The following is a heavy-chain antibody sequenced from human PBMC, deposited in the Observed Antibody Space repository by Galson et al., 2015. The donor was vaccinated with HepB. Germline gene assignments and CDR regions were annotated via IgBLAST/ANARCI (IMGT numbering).Heavy chain of an antibody. D-gene: IGHD4-17*01. CDR2: IYSGGST. CDR1: GFTVSSNY. CDR3: TTDQGATVTTYP. J-gene: IGHJ5*02. V-gene: IGHV3-53*01. Sequence: SLRLSCAASGFTVSSNYMSWVRQAPGKGLEWVSVIYSGGSTDYAAPVKGRFTISRDDSKNTLYLQMNSLKTEDTAVYYCTTDQGATVTTYPWGQGTLVTVSS.